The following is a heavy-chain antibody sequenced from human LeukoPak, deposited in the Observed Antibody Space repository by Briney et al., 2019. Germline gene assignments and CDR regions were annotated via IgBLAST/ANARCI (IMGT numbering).Heavy chain of an antibody. CDR1: GFTFSSYA. Sequence: PGGSLRLSCAASGFTFSSYAMSWVRQAPGKGLEWVSAISGSGGSTYYADSVKGRFTISRDNSKNTLYLQMNSLRAEDTAVYYCAKDLGLPPRYYDILTGYYTFDYWGQGTLVTVSS. CDR3: AKDLGLPPRYYDILTGYYTFDY. J-gene: IGHJ4*02. CDR2: ISGSGGST. V-gene: IGHV3-23*01. D-gene: IGHD3-9*01.